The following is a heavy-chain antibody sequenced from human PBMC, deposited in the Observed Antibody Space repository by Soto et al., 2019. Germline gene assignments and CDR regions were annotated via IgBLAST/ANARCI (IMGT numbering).Heavy chain of an antibody. Sequence: QVQLVQSGAEVKKPGSSVKVSCKASGGTFSSYTISWVRQAPGQGLEWMGRIIPILGIANYAQKFQGRVTITADKSTSTAYMELSSLRSEDTAVYYCARHRTRGPRAFDIWGQGTMVTVSS. CDR3: ARHRTRGPRAFDI. V-gene: IGHV1-69*02. CDR1: GGTFSSYT. J-gene: IGHJ3*02. CDR2: IIPILGIA.